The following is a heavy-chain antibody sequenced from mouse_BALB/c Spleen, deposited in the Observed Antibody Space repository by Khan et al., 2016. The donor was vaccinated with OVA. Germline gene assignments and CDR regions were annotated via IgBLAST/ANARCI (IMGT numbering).Heavy chain of an antibody. Sequence: EVQLQESGPGLVKPSQSLSLACTVTGYSITSGYGWNWIRQFPGNRLEWMGYISYSGSTNYNPSLKSRISITRDTSKNQFFLQLNSVTTEDTATYYCARTARIKYWGQGTTLTVSS. V-gene: IGHV3-2*02. CDR3: ARTARIKY. CDR2: ISYSGST. J-gene: IGHJ2*01. CDR1: GYSITSGYG. D-gene: IGHD1-2*01.